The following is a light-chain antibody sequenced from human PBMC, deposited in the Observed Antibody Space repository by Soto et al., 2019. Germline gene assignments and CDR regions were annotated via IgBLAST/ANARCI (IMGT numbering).Light chain of an antibody. CDR2: GAS. CDR3: QQRSNWPLT. J-gene: IGKJ4*01. V-gene: IGKV3D-20*02. Sequence: EIVLTQSPDTLSLSPGERATLSCRASQSVSASYLAWYQHKPGQAPRLLMYGASRRATGIPDRFSGSGSGTDFTLTISSLEPEDFAVYYCQQRSNWPLTFGGGTKVDIK. CDR1: QSVSASY.